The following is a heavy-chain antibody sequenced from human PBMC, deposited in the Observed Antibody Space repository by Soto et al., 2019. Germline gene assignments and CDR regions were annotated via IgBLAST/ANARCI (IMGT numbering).Heavy chain of an antibody. CDR1: GFTVRRYS. V-gene: IGHV3-21*01. CDR3: ARPVGGTSLPDAFEI. D-gene: IGHD1-26*01. Sequence: LRLSCAASGFTVRRYSMNWVRHAPGKGLEWVSSISYTSSFINYADSVRGRFTISRDNANNSLFLQMNSLRAEDTALYYCARPVGGTSLPDAFEIWGQGTMVTVS. J-gene: IGHJ3*02. CDR2: ISYTSSFI.